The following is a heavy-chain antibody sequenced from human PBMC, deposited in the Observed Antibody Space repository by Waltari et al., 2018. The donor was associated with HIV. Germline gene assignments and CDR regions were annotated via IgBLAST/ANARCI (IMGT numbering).Heavy chain of an antibody. V-gene: IGHV4-59*11. CDR1: DGSMSNPY. CDR3: ARGSGLKVTLDWYFDV. CDR2: IYYSGTT. Sequence: QVELPESGPGLVKPSETLSLPCTVSDGSMSNPYWRWIRQSPGKGLEWIGYIYYSGTTKYNPSLRSRVTISVDTSKKQFSLKLTSVTAAGTAVYYCARGSGLKVTLDWYFDVWGRGTLVTVSS. J-gene: IGHJ2*01.